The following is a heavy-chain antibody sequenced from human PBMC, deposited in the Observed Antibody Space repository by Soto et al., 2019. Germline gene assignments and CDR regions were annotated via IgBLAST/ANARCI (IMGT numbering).Heavy chain of an antibody. D-gene: IGHD5-18*01. V-gene: IGHV3-30*18. CDR1: GFTFSSYG. CDR3: EKDLGDTAMGADY. CDR2: ISYDGSNK. J-gene: IGHJ4*02. Sequence: PGGSLRLSCAASGFTFSSYGMHWVRQAPGKGLEWVAVISYDGSNKYYADSVKGRFTISRDNSKNTLYLQMNSLRAEDTAVYYCEKDLGDTAMGADYWGQGTLVTVSS.